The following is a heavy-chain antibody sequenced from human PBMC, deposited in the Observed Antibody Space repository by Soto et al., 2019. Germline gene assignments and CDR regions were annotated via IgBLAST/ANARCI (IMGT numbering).Heavy chain of an antibody. CDR1: GYSFTSYW. CDR3: ARAYYDSSGYPHAFDI. D-gene: IGHD3-22*01. J-gene: IGHJ3*02. Sequence: PGESLKISCKGSGYSFTSYWIGWVRQMPGKGLEWMGIIYPGDSDTRYSPSFQGQVTISADKSISTAYPQWSSLKASDTAMYYCARAYYDSSGYPHAFDIWGQGTMVTVSS. V-gene: IGHV5-51*01. CDR2: IYPGDSDT.